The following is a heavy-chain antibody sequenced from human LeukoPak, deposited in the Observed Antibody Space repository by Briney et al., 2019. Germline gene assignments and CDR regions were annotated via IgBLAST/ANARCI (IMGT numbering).Heavy chain of an antibody. CDR1: GGSISSYY. J-gene: IGHJ3*02. V-gene: IGHV4-59*01. CDR2: IYYSGST. Sequence: PSETLSLTCTVSGGSISSYYWSWIRQPPGKGLEWIGYIYYSGSTNYNPSLKSRVTISVDTSKNQFSLKLSSVTAADTAVYYCARGPDYYDSSGYYGDAFDIRGQGTMVTVSS. CDR3: ARGPDYYDSSGYYGDAFDI. D-gene: IGHD3-22*01.